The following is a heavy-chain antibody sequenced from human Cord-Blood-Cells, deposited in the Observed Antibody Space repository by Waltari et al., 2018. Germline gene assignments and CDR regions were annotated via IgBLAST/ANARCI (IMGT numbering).Heavy chain of an antibody. J-gene: IGHJ2*01. V-gene: IGHV4-38-2*01. Sequence: QVQLQESGPGLVKPSETLSLTCAVSGYSISSGYYWGWIRQPPGKGLEWIGSIYHSGSTYYNPSLKSRVTISVDTSKNQFSLKLSSVTAADTAVYYWARANEELVNWYFDLWGRGTLVTVSS. D-gene: IGHD6-13*01. CDR3: ARANEELVNWYFDL. CDR2: IYHSGST. CDR1: GYSISSGYY.